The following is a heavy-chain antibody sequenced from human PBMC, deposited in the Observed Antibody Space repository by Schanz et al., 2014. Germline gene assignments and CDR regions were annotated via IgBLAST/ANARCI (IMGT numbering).Heavy chain of an antibody. CDR2: ISRNSSRI. CDR3: VRDTLRGNNYDSLGS. J-gene: IGHJ5*02. CDR1: GFIFDDYA. D-gene: IGHD3-16*01. Sequence: EVQLVESGGGLVQPGRSLRISCAASGFIFDDYAMHWVRQAPGKGLEWVSGISRNSSRIGYADSVKGRFTISRDNAKNSLYLQMNSLGAEDTAFYYCVRDTLRGNNYDSLGSWGQGTLVTVSS. V-gene: IGHV3-9*01.